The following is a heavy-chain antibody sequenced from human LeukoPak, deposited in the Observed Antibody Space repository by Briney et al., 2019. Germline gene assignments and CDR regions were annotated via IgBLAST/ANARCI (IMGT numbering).Heavy chain of an antibody. V-gene: IGHV1-18*01. CDR3: ARPRVAGSFDY. Sequence: ASVKVSCKASGYTFTSYGISWVRQAPGQGLEWMGWISAHNGNTNYAQKLQGRVTMTTETLTSTVYMELRSLRSDDTAVYYCARPRVAGSFDYWGQGTLVAVSS. J-gene: IGHJ4*02. D-gene: IGHD6-19*01. CDR1: GYTFTSYG. CDR2: ISAHNGNT.